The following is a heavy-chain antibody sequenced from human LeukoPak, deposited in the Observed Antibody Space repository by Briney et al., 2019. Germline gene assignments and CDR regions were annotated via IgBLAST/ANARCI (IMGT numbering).Heavy chain of an antibody. V-gene: IGHV3-23*01. Sequence: GGSLRLSCVASGFTFSSYAMSWVRQAPGKGLEWVSAISGSGGSTYYADSVKGRFTVSRDNSKNTLYLQMNSLRAEDTAVYYCAKEQDFWSGYLDYWGQGTLVTVSS. J-gene: IGHJ4*02. D-gene: IGHD3-3*01. CDR1: GFTFSSYA. CDR3: AKEQDFWSGYLDY. CDR2: ISGSGGST.